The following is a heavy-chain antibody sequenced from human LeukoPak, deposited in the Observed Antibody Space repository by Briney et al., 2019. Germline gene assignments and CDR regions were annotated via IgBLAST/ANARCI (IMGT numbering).Heavy chain of an antibody. D-gene: IGHD2-15*01. CDR3: ARPVVAATPDAFDI. Sequence: SGGSLRLSCAASGFTFSSHGMSWVRQAPGKGLEWVSTISGSGDNTYYADSVKGRFTISRDNSKNTLYLQMNSLRAEDTAVYYCARPVVAATPDAFDIWGQGTMVTVSS. V-gene: IGHV3-23*01. CDR1: GFTFSSHG. J-gene: IGHJ3*02. CDR2: ISGSGDNT.